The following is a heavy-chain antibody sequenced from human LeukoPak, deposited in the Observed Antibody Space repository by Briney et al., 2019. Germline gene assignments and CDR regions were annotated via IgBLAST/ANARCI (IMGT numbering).Heavy chain of an antibody. J-gene: IGHJ5*02. D-gene: IGHD3-10*02. V-gene: IGHV3-53*01. CDR2: IYSGGST. Sequence: GGSLRLSCAASGFTVSSNYMSWVRQASGKGLEWVSVIYSGGSTYYADSVKGRFTISRDNSKNTLFLQMNSLRAEDTAVYYCAREYYGRGLHPWGQGTLVTVSS. CDR3: AREYYGRGLHP. CDR1: GFTVSSNY.